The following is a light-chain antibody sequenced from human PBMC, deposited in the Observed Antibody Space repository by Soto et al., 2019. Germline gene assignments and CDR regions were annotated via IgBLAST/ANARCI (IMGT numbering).Light chain of an antibody. Sequence: DIQMTQSPSSLSASVGDRVTITCRASESAYNYIHWYQQKPGKVPKLLIYGISSLQSGVPSRFGGSGFETEFTLTISSLQPDDLATYFCQQTYSTPYSFGRGTKVEL. V-gene: IGKV1-39*01. CDR1: ESAYNY. CDR2: GIS. CDR3: QQTYSTPYS. J-gene: IGKJ2*01.